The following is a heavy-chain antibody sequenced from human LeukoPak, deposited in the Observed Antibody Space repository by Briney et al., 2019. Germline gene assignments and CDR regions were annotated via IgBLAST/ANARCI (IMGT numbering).Heavy chain of an antibody. V-gene: IGHV3-13*01. CDR1: GFTFSNYD. D-gene: IGHD3-9*01. CDR2: IGTAGDT. J-gene: IGHJ3*02. Sequence: GGSLRLSCAASGFTFSNYDMHWVRQAPGKGLEWVSAIGTAGDTYYPGSVKGRFTISRENANNPLYLQMKSLRAGDTAVYYCARGPYRNYDILTGYHDAFDIWGQGTTVTVSS. CDR3: ARGPYRNYDILTGYHDAFDI.